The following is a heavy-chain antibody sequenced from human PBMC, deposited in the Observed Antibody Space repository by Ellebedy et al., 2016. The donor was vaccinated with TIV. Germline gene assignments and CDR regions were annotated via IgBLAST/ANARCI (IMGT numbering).Heavy chain of an antibody. CDR2: IYTTGSS. Sequence: SETLSLXXVVSGSITASYWTWIRQPAGKGLEWIGRIYTTGSSDFNPSLKSRVTMSVDTTKNRISLKMRSVTAADTAVYYCAKGGGFKSDYYFYGLDVWGQGTAVKVSS. V-gene: IGHV4-4*07. J-gene: IGHJ6*02. D-gene: IGHD5-12*01. CDR3: AKGGGFKSDYYFYGLDV. CDR1: GSITASY.